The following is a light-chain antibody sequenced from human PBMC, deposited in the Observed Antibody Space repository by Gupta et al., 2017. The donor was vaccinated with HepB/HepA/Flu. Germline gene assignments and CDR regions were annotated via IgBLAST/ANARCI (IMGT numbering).Light chain of an antibody. CDR1: SSNIGRDF. Sequence: QSVLTQPPSASGTPGKRVTISCFGSSSNIGRDFVYWYQQLPGTAPKLLIYRNNQRPSGVPDRFSGSKSGTSASLAISGLRSEDEADDYCAAWDDSLRDWVFGGGTKLTVL. V-gene: IGLV1-47*01. J-gene: IGLJ3*02. CDR2: RNN. CDR3: AAWDDSLRDWV.